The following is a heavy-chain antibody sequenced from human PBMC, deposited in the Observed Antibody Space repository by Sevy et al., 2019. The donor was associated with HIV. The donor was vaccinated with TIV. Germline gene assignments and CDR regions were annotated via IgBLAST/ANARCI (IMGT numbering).Heavy chain of an antibody. D-gene: IGHD3-22*01. Sequence: GGSLRLSCAASGFTFSSYSMNWVRQAPGKGLEWVSYISSSSSTMYYADSVKGRFTISRDNAKNSLYLQMNSLRDEDTAVYYCARGFNYYDSSGLYRDYYYYYGMDVWCQGTTVTVSS. CDR1: GFTFSSYS. J-gene: IGHJ6*02. V-gene: IGHV3-48*02. CDR3: ARGFNYYDSSGLYRDYYYYYGMDV. CDR2: ISSSSSTM.